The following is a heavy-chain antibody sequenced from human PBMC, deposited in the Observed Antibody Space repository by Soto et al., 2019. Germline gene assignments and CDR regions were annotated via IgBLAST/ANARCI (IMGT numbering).Heavy chain of an antibody. Sequence: EVQLLASGGGLVQPGGSLRLSCAASGFTFSSYAMSWVLQAPGKGLEWVSGISGSGGSTYYADSVKVRFTISRANSKNTLYLQRNSLGAEDTAVYYCARSWGYYGSGCPGGWGQGTRVTFSS. CDR3: ARSWGYYGSGCPGG. V-gene: IGHV3-23*01. CDR1: GFTFSSYA. D-gene: IGHD3-10*01. J-gene: IGHJ4*02. CDR2: ISGSGGST.